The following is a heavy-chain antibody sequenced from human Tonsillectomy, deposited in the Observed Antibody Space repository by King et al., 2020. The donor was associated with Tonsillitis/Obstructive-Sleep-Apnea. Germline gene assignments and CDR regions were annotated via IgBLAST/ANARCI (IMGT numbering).Heavy chain of an antibody. CDR3: ARDRDDFLSAYPMRSCFDY. J-gene: IGHJ4*02. Sequence: VQLVESGGGLVKPGGSLRLSCAASGFTFSTYSMNWVRQAPGKGLEWVSSITSSSSYIYYADSVKGRFTISRDNAKNSLYLQMNSLRAEDTAVYYCARDRDDFLSAYPMRSCFDYWGQGTLVTVSS. CDR2: ITSSSSYI. CDR1: GFTFSTYS. V-gene: IGHV3-21*01. D-gene: IGHD3-3*01.